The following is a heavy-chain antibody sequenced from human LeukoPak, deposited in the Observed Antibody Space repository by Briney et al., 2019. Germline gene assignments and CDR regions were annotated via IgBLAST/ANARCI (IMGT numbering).Heavy chain of an antibody. Sequence: GASVKVSCKASGYSFTSKVISWVRQAPGQGLEWMGWISAYNGNTNYAQKLQGRVTVTTDTSTNTAHMELRSLRSDDTAVYYCARAVLGVPTIHHYYYYMDVWGDGTTVTVSS. CDR2: ISAYNGNT. V-gene: IGHV1-18*01. D-gene: IGHD3-16*01. CDR3: ARAVLGVPTIHHYYYYMDV. CDR1: GYSFTSKV. J-gene: IGHJ6*03.